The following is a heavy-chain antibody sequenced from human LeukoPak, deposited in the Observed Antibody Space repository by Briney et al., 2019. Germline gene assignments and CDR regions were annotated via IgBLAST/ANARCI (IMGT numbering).Heavy chain of an antibody. V-gene: IGHV3-21*01. CDR2: INPTSTSI. CDR3: VRLRRNSDRSHYYYYYDS. Sequence: GGSLRLSCVASGLTFSDYSINWVRRAPGKGLEWVSSINPTSTSIYYADAVRGRFTISRDNAKSSLYLQMDSLRAEGTAVYYCVRLRRNSDRSHYYYYYDSSGQGILVTVSS. CDR1: GLTFSDYS. D-gene: IGHD3-10*01. J-gene: IGHJ5*01.